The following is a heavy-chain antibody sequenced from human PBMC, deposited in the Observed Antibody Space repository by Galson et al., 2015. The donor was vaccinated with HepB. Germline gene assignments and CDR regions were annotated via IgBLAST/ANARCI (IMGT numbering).Heavy chain of an antibody. D-gene: IGHD6-13*01. V-gene: IGHV3-33*06. J-gene: IGHJ4*02. CDR2: IWYDGSNK. CDR1: GFTFSNSG. Sequence: SLRLSCAASGFTFSNSGMDWVRQAPGKGLEWVAVIWYDGSNKYYADSVKGRFTISRDNSKNMLYLQMNSLRAEDTAVYYCAKDSISWYGVSYFDNWGQGTLVTVSS. CDR3: AKDSISWYGVSYFDN.